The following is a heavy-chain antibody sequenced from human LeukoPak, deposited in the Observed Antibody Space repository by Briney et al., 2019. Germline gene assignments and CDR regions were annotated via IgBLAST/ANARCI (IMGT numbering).Heavy chain of an antibody. CDR3: ARGYSPYGYFDY. CDR2: IYYSGST. J-gene: IGHJ4*02. V-gene: IGHV4-59*01. CDR1: GGSFSGYY. D-gene: IGHD2-15*01. Sequence: PSETLSLTCAVYGGSFSGYYWSWIRQPPGKGLEWIGYIYYSGSTNYNPSLKSRVTISVDTSKNQFSLKLSSVTAADTAVYYCARGYSPYGYFDYWGQGTLVTVSS.